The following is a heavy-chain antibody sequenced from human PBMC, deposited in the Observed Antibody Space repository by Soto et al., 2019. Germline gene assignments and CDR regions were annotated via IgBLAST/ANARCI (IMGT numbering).Heavy chain of an antibody. D-gene: IGHD3-22*01. CDR3: ARAGDSSGYAEY. Sequence: ETLSLTCAVYGGSFSGYYWSWIRQPPGKGLEWIGEINHSGRTNYNPSLKSRVTISVDTSKNQFSLKLSSVTAADTAVYYCARAGDSSGYAEYWGQGTLVTVSS. V-gene: IGHV4-34*01. J-gene: IGHJ4*02. CDR1: GGSFSGYY. CDR2: INHSGRT.